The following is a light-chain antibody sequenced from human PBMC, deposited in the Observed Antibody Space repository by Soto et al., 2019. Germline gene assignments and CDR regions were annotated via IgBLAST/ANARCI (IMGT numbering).Light chain of an antibody. Sequence: DIQMSQSPSSLSASVGDRVTITCRASQSIRSYLNWYEQKPGKAHKRLFYGASSLKSGVPSRCSCSGSGTDFTRTISSLQPEDFATYYCQQSYTTPFTVGQGTKLEIK. CDR3: QQSYTTPFT. CDR2: GAS. J-gene: IGKJ2*01. V-gene: IGKV1-39*01. CDR1: QSIRSY.